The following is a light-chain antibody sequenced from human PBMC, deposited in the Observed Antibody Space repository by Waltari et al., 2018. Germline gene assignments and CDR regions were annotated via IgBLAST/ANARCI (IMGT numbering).Light chain of an antibody. J-gene: IGKJ2*01. Sequence: IQMTQSPSSLSAFVGDTVTITCRASQSISNWLAWYQQKPGKPPILLIYKASILKSGVPSRFSGSGPGTQFTLAISSLQPGDVATYYCQQYNTYSSFGQGTNLEIK. CDR3: QQYNTYSS. CDR1: QSISNW. V-gene: IGKV1-5*03. CDR2: KAS.